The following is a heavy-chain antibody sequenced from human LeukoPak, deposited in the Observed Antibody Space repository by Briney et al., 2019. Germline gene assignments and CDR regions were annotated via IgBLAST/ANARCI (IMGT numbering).Heavy chain of an antibody. D-gene: IGHD1-26*01. J-gene: IGHJ3*02. CDR2: INPSGGST. CDR3: AVVGATMNAFDI. CDR1: GYTFTSYY. Sequence: ASVKVSCKASGYTFTSYYMHWVRQAPGQGLEWMGIINPSGGSTSYAQKFRGRVTMTRDTSTSTVYMELSSLRSEDTAVYYCAVVGATMNAFDIWGQGTMVTVSS. V-gene: IGHV1-46*01.